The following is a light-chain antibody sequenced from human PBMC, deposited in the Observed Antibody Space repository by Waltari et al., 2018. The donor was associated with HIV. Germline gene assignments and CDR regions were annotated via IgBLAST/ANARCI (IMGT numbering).Light chain of an antibody. CDR1: QSIDGSY. V-gene: IGKV3-20*01. Sequence: ETVLTQSPGTMSLSPGERATLPRRTSQSIDGSYLAWYQQKPGQAPWLLIYGATRRATGVPDRFSGSESGIDFSLTISRLGPEDFAVYYCQHYSKSPTWTFGQGTKVEIK. CDR3: QHYSKSPTWT. CDR2: GAT. J-gene: IGKJ1*01.